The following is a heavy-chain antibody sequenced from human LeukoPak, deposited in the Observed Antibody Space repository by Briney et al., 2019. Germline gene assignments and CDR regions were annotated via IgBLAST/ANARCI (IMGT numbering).Heavy chain of an antibody. CDR3: GKERRWQQYYFGP. J-gene: IGHJ4*02. V-gene: IGHV3-30*18. CDR1: GLTFSKSW. CDR2: TSYDGTDT. D-gene: IGHD5-24*01. Sequence: GGSLRLSCAASGLTFSKSWMSWVRQAPGQGLEWVALTSYDGTDTYYADSVKGRFTISRDNTKNTLSLQMNSLRPEDTAVYYCGKERRWQQYYFGPWGQGTLVTVSS.